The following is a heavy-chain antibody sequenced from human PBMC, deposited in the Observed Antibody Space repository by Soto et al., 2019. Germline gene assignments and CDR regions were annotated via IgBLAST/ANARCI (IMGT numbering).Heavy chain of an antibody. V-gene: IGHV1-2*04. J-gene: IGHJ6*02. CDR2: INPKSGGT. CDR3: ARGHSTDCSNGVCSFFYNHEMDV. D-gene: IGHD2-8*01. Sequence: ASVKVSCKASGYSFTDYHIHWVRQAPGQGLEWLGRINPKSGGTSTAQKFQGWVTMTSDRSISTVHMELTRLRSDDTAVYFCARGHSTDCSNGVCSFFYNHEMDVWGQGTTVTVSS. CDR1: GYSFTDYH.